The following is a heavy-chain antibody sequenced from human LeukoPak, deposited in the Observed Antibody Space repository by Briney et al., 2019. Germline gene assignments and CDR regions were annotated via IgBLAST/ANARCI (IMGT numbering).Heavy chain of an antibody. V-gene: IGHV4-39*02. CDR2: IYYSGST. CDR1: GGSISSSGYY. CDR3: ARDPTAAGKGAWFDP. Sequence: SETLSLTCTVSGGSISSSGYYWGWIHQPPGKGLEWIGSIYYSGSTYYNPSLKSRVTISVDTSKNQFSLKLSSVAAADTAVYYCARDPTAAGKGAWFDPWGQGTLVTVSS. J-gene: IGHJ5*02. D-gene: IGHD6-13*01.